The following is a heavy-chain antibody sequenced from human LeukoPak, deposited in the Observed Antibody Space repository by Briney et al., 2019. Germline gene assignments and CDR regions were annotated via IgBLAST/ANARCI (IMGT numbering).Heavy chain of an antibody. V-gene: IGHV4-4*07. CDR3: ARDAGRGMPENSGYALDY. CDR2: SYTSGST. CDR1: GDSISNYW. Sequence: SETLSLTCTVSGDSISNYWWSWIRQPAGECLEWSGRSYTSGSTNYNPWLKSRVTMSVDTSKNQISLRLRSVTAADTAVYYCARDAGRGMPENSGYALDYWGQGTLVTVST. J-gene: IGHJ4*02. D-gene: IGHD5-12*01.